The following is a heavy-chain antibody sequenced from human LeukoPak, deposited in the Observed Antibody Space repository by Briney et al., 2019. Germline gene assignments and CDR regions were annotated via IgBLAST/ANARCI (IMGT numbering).Heavy chain of an antibody. D-gene: IGHD6-6*01. Sequence: GGSLRLSCAASGFTFSSYWMSWVRQAPGKGLEWVANIKQDGSEKYYVDSVKGRFTISRDNAKDSLYLQMNSLRAEDTAVYYCARSSYSSSSSVWGQGTMVTVSS. J-gene: IGHJ3*01. CDR3: ARSSYSSSSSV. CDR1: GFTFSSYW. CDR2: IKQDGSEK. V-gene: IGHV3-7*03.